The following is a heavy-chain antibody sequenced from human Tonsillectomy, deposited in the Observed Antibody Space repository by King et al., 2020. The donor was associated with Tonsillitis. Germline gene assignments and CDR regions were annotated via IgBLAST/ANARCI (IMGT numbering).Heavy chain of an antibody. V-gene: IGHV3-30*03. D-gene: IGHD4-17*01. CDR3: ATFPGAHGEYYAGH. CDR2: ISYDGTHK. CDR1: GFSFSSYG. J-gene: IGHJ4*02. Sequence: HVQLVESGGGVVQPGRSLRLSCAASGFSFSSYGMHWVRQAPGKGLEWVAIISYDGTHKYYADSVKGRFTISRDNSKNTVFLQMSSLRAEDTAVYYCATFPGAHGEYYAGHWGRGTLLTVSS.